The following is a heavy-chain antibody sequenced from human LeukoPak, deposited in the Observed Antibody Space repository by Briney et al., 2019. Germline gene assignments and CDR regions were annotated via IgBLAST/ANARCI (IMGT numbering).Heavy chain of an antibody. J-gene: IGHJ4*02. CDR1: GFTFDNYA. Sequence: PGGSLRLSCAASGFTFDNYAIHWVRQAPGKGLEWVSLISGDGGSTYYADSMKGRFTISRDNSKNSLYLQMNSLRAEDTAVYYCARGDLMIGEDYWGQGTLVTVSS. V-gene: IGHV3-43*02. D-gene: IGHD3-22*01. CDR3: ARGDLMIGEDY. CDR2: ISGDGGST.